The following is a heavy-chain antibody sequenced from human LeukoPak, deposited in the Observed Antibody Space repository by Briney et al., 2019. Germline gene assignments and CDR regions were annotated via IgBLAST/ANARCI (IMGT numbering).Heavy chain of an antibody. CDR1: GGSISSSNW. V-gene: IGHV4-4*02. CDR2: IYHSGST. D-gene: IGHD3-22*01. Sequence: PSQTLSLTCTVSGGSISSSNWWSWVRQPPGKGLEWIGEIYHSGSTNYNPSLKSRITISPDTSKNQFFLKVTSVTAADTATYYCARALYYYESSGFYDAFDIWGQGTTVTVSS. CDR3: ARALYYYESSGFYDAFDI. J-gene: IGHJ3*02.